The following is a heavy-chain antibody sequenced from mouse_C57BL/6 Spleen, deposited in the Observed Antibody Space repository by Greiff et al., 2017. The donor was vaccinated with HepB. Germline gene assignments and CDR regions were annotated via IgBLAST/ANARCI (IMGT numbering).Heavy chain of an antibody. Sequence: VMLVESGPELVKPGASVKLSCKASGYTFTSYDINWVKQRPGQGLEWIGWIYPRDGSTKYNEKFKGKATLTVDTSSSTAYMELHSLTSEDSAVYFCARRDGYDYWYFDVWGTGTTVTVSS. V-gene: IGHV1-85*01. CDR3: ARRDGYDYWYFDV. D-gene: IGHD2-3*01. J-gene: IGHJ1*03. CDR1: GYTFTSYD. CDR2: IYPRDGST.